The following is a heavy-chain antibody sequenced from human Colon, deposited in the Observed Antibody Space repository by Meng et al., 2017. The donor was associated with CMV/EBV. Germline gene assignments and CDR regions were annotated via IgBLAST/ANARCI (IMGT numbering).Heavy chain of an antibody. J-gene: IGHJ4*02. CDR3: VRESWYFDF. CDR1: GYTFTANH. Sequence: QWQRVRSWPEVMEPAALVRVVCKTSGYTFTANHLHWVRQAPGQGLEWMGWIYPQDGGTYFAQKFQDRVTLTRDTSITTAYMELSGLTSDDTAIYYCVRESWYFDFWGEGTLVTVSS. D-gene: IGHD6-13*01. CDR2: IYPQDGGT. V-gene: IGHV1-2*02.